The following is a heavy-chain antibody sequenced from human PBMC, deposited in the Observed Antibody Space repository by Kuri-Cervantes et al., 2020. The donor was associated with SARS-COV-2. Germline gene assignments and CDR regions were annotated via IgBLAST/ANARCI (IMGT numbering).Heavy chain of an antibody. V-gene: IGHV4-39*01. D-gene: IGHD2-2*03. J-gene: IGHJ5*02. CDR2: IYHSGST. Sequence: SETLSLTCIVSGVAIDSNSYYWVWIRQPPGKGLEWIGSIYHSGSTYYNPSLKSRVTISVDTSKNQFSLKLSSVIAADTAVYYCARHDGYCSSTSCTRTGWFDPWGQGTLVTVSS. CDR3: ARHDGYCSSTSCTRTGWFDP. CDR1: GVAIDSNSYY.